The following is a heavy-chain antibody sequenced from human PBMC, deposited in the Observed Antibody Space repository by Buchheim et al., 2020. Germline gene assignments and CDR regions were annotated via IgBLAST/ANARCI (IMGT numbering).Heavy chain of an antibody. J-gene: IGHJ6*02. CDR1: GFTFSSYS. D-gene: IGHD4-17*01. Sequence: EVQLVESGGGLVQPGGSLRLSCAASGFTFSSYSMNWVRQAPGKGLEWGSYISSSGSSIYYAESVKGRFTISRDNAKNSLYLQMNSLRADDTAVYYCARDPYGDSFYYYGMDVWGQGTT. CDR3: ARDPYGDSFYYYGMDV. V-gene: IGHV3-48*01. CDR2: ISSSGSSI.